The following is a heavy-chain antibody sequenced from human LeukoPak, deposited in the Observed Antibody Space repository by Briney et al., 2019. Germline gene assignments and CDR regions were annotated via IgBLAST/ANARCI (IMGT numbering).Heavy chain of an antibody. D-gene: IGHD3-16*01. CDR2: NYYSGST. CDR1: GGSISSGGYY. J-gene: IGHJ4*02. CDR3: ARSPPVMITFGGFMSYFDY. Sequence: SQTLSLTCTVSGGSISSGGYYWSWIRQHPGKGLEWIGYNYYSGSTYYNPSLKSRVTISVDTSKNQFSLKLSSVTAADTAVYYCARSPPVMITFGGFMSYFDYWGQGTLVTVSS. V-gene: IGHV4-31*03.